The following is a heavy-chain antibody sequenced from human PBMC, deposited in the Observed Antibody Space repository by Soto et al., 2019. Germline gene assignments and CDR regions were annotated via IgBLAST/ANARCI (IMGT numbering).Heavy chain of an antibody. V-gene: IGHV3-23*01. D-gene: IGHD3-16*01. CDR1: GFTFSTYG. Sequence: EVQLLESGGGLVQPGGSLRLSCAASGFTFSTYGMSWVRQAPGKGLEWVSAISGGGGSTYYADSVKGRFTISRDNSRYTLYLQMNSLRAEDTAVYYCAKDQDYVWGSSAFDIWGQGTLVTVSS. CDR2: ISGGGGST. CDR3: AKDQDYVWGSSAFDI. J-gene: IGHJ3*02.